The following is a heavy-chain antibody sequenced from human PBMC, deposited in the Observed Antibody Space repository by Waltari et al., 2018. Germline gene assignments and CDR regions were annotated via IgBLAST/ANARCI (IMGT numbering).Heavy chain of an antibody. CDR3: ARDQNIVVVPAAPFDY. D-gene: IGHD2-2*01. V-gene: IGHV1-18*01. CDR1: GYTFTSYG. J-gene: IGHJ4*02. CDR2: VSAYNGNT. Sequence: QVQLVQSGAEVKKPGASVKVSCKASGYTFTSYGIRWVRQAPGQGLEWMGWVSAYNGNTNYAQKLQGRVTMTTDTSTSTAYMELRSLRSDDTAVYYCARDQNIVVVPAAPFDYWGQGTLVTVSS.